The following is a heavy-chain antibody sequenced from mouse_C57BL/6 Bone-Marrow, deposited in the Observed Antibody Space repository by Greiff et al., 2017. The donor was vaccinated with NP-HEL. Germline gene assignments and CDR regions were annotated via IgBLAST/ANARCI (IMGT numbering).Heavy chain of an antibody. D-gene: IGHD1-1*01. CDR1: GYSFTGYF. V-gene: IGHV1-20*01. J-gene: IGHJ2*01. Sequence: EVQLQQSGPELVKPGDSVKISCKASGYSFTGYFMNWVMQSHGKSLEWIGRINPYNGDTFYNQKFKGKATLTVDKSSSTAHMELRSLTSDDSAVYYCARSRGVVATNFDYWGQGTTLTVSS. CDR2: INPYNGDT. CDR3: ARSRGVVATNFDY.